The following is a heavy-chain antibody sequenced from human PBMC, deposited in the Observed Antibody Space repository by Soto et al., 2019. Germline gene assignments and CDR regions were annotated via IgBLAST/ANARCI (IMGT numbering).Heavy chain of an antibody. Sequence: VASVKVSCKASGGTFSSYTISWVRQAPGQGLEWMGRIIPILGIANYAQKFQGRVTITADKSTSTAYMELSSLRSEDTAVYYCARDMDRGSQLERFDYWGQGTLVTVSS. CDR3: ARDMDRGSQLERFDY. J-gene: IGHJ4*02. D-gene: IGHD1-1*01. CDR2: IIPILGIA. V-gene: IGHV1-69*04. CDR1: GGTFSSYT.